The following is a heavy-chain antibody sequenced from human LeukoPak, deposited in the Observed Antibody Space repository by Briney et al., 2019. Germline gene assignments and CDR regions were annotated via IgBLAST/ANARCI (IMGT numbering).Heavy chain of an antibody. CDR3: AKPTGQRVYYDYVWGSPRIDAFDI. Sequence: PGGSLRLSCAASGFTFSSYAMSWVRQAPGKGLEWVSAISGSGGSTYYADSVKGRFTISRDNSKNTLYLQMNSLRAEDTAVYYCAKPTGQRVYYDYVWGSPRIDAFDIWGQGTMVTVSS. CDR2: ISGSGGST. J-gene: IGHJ3*02. V-gene: IGHV3-23*01. D-gene: IGHD3-16*01. CDR1: GFTFSSYA.